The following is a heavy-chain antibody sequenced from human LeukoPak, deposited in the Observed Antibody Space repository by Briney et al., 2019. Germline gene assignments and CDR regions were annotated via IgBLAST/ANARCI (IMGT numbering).Heavy chain of an antibody. CDR2: IYSGGST. V-gene: IGHV3-66*01. CDR1: GFTVSSNY. Sequence: GGSLRLSCAASGFTVSSNYMSWVRQAPGEGMEWVSVIYSGGSTYYADSVKGRFTISRDNSKNTLYLQMNSLRAEDTAVYYCAGLEYSSSSGLSYLDYWGQGTLVTVSS. J-gene: IGHJ4*02. CDR3: AGLEYSSSSGLSYLDY. D-gene: IGHD6-6*01.